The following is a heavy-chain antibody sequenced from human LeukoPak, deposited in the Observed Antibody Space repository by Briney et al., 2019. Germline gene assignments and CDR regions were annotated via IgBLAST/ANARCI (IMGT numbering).Heavy chain of an antibody. CDR2: IHYSGST. D-gene: IGHD3-10*01. V-gene: IGHV4-59*01. CDR3: ARDRHGSGSAHSFDP. Sequence: NPSETLSLTCTVSGGSISGYYWSWIRQPPGKGLEWIAYIHYSGSTNYNPSLKSRVTISVDTSKNQFSLKLNSVTAADTAVYYCARDRHGSGSAHSFDPWGQGTLVTVSS. J-gene: IGHJ5*02. CDR1: GGSISGYY.